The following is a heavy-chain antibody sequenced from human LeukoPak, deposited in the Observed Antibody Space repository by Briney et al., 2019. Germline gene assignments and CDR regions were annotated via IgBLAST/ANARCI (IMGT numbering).Heavy chain of an antibody. Sequence: GGPLRLSCAASGFTFSSYAMSWVRQAPGKGLEWVSAISGSGGSTYYADSVKGRFTISRDNSKNTLYLQMNSLRAEDTAVYYCAERGGIGYYDSSGYDLYWGQGTLVTVSS. J-gene: IGHJ4*02. D-gene: IGHD3-22*01. V-gene: IGHV3-23*01. CDR3: AERGGIGYYDSSGYDLY. CDR2: ISGSGGST. CDR1: GFTFSSYA.